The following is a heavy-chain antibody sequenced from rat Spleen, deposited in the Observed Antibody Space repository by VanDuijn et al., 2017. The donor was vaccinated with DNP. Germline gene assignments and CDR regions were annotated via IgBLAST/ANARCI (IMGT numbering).Heavy chain of an antibody. D-gene: IGHD1-1*01. CDR1: GLSISSNS. Sequence: QVQLKESGPGLVQPSQTLSLTCTVSGLSISSNSVSWIRQPPGKVLEWMGVIWSNGGTDYNSAIKSRLSISRDTSKSQVFLKMNSLQTEDTAMYFCARTDGNSYSSNAMDAWGQGTSVTVSS. CDR3: ARTDGNSYSSNAMDA. J-gene: IGHJ4*01. V-gene: IGHV2-47*01. CDR2: IWSNGGT.